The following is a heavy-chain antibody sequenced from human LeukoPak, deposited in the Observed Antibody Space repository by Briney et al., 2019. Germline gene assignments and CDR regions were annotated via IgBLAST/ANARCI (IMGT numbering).Heavy chain of an antibody. CDR3: ARPYCSSTSCSNCFDP. J-gene: IGHJ5*02. Sequence: GSSVKVSCKDSGGTFSSYAISWVRQAPGQGLEWMGGIIPIFGTANYAQKFQGRVTITADESTSTAYMELSSLRSEDTAVYYCARPYCSSTSCSNCFDPWGQGTLVTVSS. V-gene: IGHV1-69*01. CDR2: IIPIFGTA. CDR1: GGTFSSYA. D-gene: IGHD2-2*01.